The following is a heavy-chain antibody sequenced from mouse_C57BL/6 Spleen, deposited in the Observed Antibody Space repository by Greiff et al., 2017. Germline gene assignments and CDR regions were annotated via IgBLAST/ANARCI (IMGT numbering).Heavy chain of an antibody. CDR1: GFNIKDDY. J-gene: IGHJ1*03. V-gene: IGHV14-4*01. CDR2: IDPETGDP. CDR3: TTHVNYDWYFDV. Sequence: VQLKASGAELVRPGASVKLSCTASGFNIKDDYMHWVKQRPDQGLEWIGWIDPETGDPEYASKFQGKATITADPSSNTAYLQLSSLTSEDTAVYYCTTHVNYDWYFDVGGTGTTVTVSS. D-gene: IGHD2-1*01.